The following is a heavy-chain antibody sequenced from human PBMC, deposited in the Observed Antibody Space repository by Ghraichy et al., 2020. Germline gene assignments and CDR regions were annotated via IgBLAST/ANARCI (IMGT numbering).Heavy chain of an antibody. CDR1: GFTFKTYN. V-gene: IGHV3-48*01. D-gene: IGHD6-19*01. CDR2: IRSSGGSI. J-gene: IGHJ4*02. Sequence: GGSLRLSCVASGFTFKTYNMAWVRQAPGKGLEWISYIRSSGGSIYYADSVKGRFIVSRDDARDSLYLQMDNLRGEDTAVYFCARDPGTGSGWYYFDHWGRGTLVTVSS. CDR3: ARDPGTGSGWYYFDH.